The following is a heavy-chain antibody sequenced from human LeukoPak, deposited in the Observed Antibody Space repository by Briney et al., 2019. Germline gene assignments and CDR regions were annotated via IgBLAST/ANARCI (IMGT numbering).Heavy chain of an antibody. CDR1: GYTFTSYE. V-gene: IGHV1-8*01. CDR3: AREGYCSGGSCYGGFDY. CDR2: MNPNSGNT. J-gene: IGHJ4*02. Sequence: ASVKVSCKASGYTFTSYEINWVRQATGQGLEWMGWMNPNSGNTGCAQKFQGRVTMTRNTSISTAYMELSSLRSEDTAVYYCAREGYCSGGSCYGGFDYWGQGTLVTVSS. D-gene: IGHD2-15*01.